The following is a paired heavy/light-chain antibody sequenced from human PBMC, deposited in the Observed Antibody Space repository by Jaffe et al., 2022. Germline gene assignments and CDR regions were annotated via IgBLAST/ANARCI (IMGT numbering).Light chain of an antibody. J-gene: IGLJ3*02. CDR3: AAWDDSLIWV. CDR2: SNN. V-gene: IGLV1-44*01. Sequence: QSVLTQPPSASGTPGQRVTISCSGSSSNIGSNTVNWYQQLPGTAPKLLIYSNNQRPSGVPDRFSGSKSGTSASLAISGLQSEDEADYYCAAWDDSLIWVFGGGTKLTVL. CDR1: SSNIGSNT.
Heavy chain of an antibody. D-gene: IGHD2-2*01. J-gene: IGHJ6*03. V-gene: IGHV2-5*01. Sequence: QITLKESGPTLVKPTQTLTLTCTFSGFSLSTSGVGVGWIRQPPGKALEWLALIYWNDDKRYSPSLKSRLTITKDTSKNQVVLTMTNMDPVDTATYYCAHIGPDKVVPAASSYYYYYMDVWGKGTTVTVSS. CDR1: GFSLSTSGVG. CDR2: IYWNDDK. CDR3: AHIGPDKVVPAASSYYYYYMDV.